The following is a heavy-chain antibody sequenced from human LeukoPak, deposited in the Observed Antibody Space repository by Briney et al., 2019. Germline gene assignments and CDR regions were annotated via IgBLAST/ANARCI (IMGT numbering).Heavy chain of an antibody. CDR1: GLTFSSNS. D-gene: IGHD3-10*01. V-gene: IGHV3-53*01. CDR3: AKAYPHYGSGSYYFDY. CDR2: IYSGGST. Sequence: GGSLRLSCAASGLTFSSNSMSWVRQAPGKGLEWVSFIYSGGSTYYADSVKGRFTISRDNSKNTLYLQMNSLRADDTAVYYCAKAYPHYGSGSYYFDYWGQGTLVTVSS. J-gene: IGHJ4*02.